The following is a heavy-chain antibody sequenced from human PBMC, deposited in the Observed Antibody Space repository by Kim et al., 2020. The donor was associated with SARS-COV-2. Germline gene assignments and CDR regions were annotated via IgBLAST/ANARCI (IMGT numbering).Heavy chain of an antibody. CDR1: GFTVSSNY. Sequence: GGSLRLSCAASGFTVSSNYMSWVRQAPGKGLEWVSVIYSGGSTYYADSVKGRFTISRDNSKNTLYLQMNSLRAEDTAVYYCARHIVVVTAIGAFDIWGQGTMVTVSS. CDR3: ARHIVVVTAIGAFDI. V-gene: IGHV3-53*01. D-gene: IGHD2-21*02. J-gene: IGHJ3*02. CDR2: IYSGGST.